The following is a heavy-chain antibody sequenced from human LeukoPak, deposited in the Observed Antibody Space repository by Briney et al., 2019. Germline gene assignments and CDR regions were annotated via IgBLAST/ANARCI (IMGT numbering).Heavy chain of an antibody. CDR2: ISSNIYTT. Sequence: GGSLRLSCAASGFTFSDYYMSWIRQAPGKGLEWVSYISSNIYTTYYADSVKGRFTISRDNAKNSLYLQMNSLRAEDTAVYYCARDGAHFGSSWYGDAFDIWGQGTMVTVSS. V-gene: IGHV3-11*04. D-gene: IGHD6-13*01. J-gene: IGHJ3*02. CDR3: ARDGAHFGSSWYGDAFDI. CDR1: GFTFSDYY.